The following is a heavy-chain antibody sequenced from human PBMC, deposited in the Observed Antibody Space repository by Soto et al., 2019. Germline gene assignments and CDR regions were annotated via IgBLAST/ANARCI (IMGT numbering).Heavy chain of an antibody. Sequence: QVQLVESGGGVVQPGRSLRLSCAASGFTFRSYGMHWVRQAPGKGQEWVAITSYDGSNKYYTDSVKGRFTISRDNSKNTLYLQMNILRAEDTAVYFCARNGDEITGMIDYWGQGTLVTVSS. D-gene: IGHD1-20*01. CDR1: GFTFRSYG. V-gene: IGHV3-30*19. CDR2: TSYDGSNK. CDR3: ARNGDEITGMIDY. J-gene: IGHJ4*02.